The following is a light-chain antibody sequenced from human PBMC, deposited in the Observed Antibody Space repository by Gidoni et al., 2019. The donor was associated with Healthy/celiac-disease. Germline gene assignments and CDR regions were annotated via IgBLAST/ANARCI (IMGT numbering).Light chain of an antibody. Sequence: EIVMTQSPATLSVSPGERATLSCRASQSVSSNLAWYQQQPGQAPRLLIYGASTRATGIPARFTISSLQSEDFAVYYCQQYNHWPLTWTFGQGTKVEIK. J-gene: IGKJ1*01. CDR1: QSVSSN. CDR3: QQYNHWPLTWT. CDR2: GAS. V-gene: IGKV3-15*01.